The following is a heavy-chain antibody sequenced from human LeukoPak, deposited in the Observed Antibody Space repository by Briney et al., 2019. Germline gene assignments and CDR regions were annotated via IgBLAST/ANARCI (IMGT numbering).Heavy chain of an antibody. V-gene: IGHV1-8*01. CDR2: MNPNSGNT. J-gene: IGHJ6*03. D-gene: IGHD5-24*01. CDR3: ARGLYGYQFYYYYYMDV. CDR1: GYTFTSYG. Sequence: ASVKVSCKASGYTFTSYGINWVRQATGQGLEWMGWMNPNSGNTGYAQKFQGRVTMTRNTSISTAYMELSSLRSEDTAVYYCARGLYGYQFYYYYYMDVWGKGTMVTVSS.